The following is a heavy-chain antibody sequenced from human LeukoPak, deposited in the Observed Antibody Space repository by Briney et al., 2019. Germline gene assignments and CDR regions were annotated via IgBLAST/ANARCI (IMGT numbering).Heavy chain of an antibody. Sequence: KSGGSLRLSCAASEVTVTNNYMSWVRQAPGKGLQWVSVIYPGGNIYYADSVKGRFNISRDNSKNTLSLQMNSLTADDTAVYYCVGGPRYYDDSGFHYGVFDMWGQGTLVTVSS. CDR3: VGGPRYYDDSGFHYGVFDM. V-gene: IGHV3-53*01. D-gene: IGHD3-22*01. J-gene: IGHJ3*02. CDR1: EVTVTNNY. CDR2: IYPGGNI.